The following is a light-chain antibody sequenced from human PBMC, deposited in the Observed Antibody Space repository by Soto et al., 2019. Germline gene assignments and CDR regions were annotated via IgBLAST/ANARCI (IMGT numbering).Light chain of an antibody. J-gene: IGKJ3*01. V-gene: IGKV3-15*01. CDR2: GAS. CDR1: QSVSDN. Sequence: EIVMTQSPATLSVSPGERATLSCRASQSVSDNLAWYQQKPGQAPRLLIYGASTRATDIPARFSGSGSGTEFTLTINSLQSEDFAVYYCQQYNKWPLTFGPGTKVDNK. CDR3: QQYNKWPLT.